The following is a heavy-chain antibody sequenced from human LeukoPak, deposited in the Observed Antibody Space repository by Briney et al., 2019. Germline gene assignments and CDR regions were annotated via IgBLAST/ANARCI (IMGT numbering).Heavy chain of an antibody. D-gene: IGHD2-2*01. V-gene: IGHV4-34*01. CDR1: GGSFSGYY. Sequence: PSETLSLTCAVYGGSFSGYYWSWIRQPPGKGLEWIGEINHSGSTNYNPSLKSRVTISVDTSKNRFSLKLSSVTAADTAVYYCAREGQLRAFDYWGQGTLVTVSS. CDR3: AREGQLRAFDY. J-gene: IGHJ4*02. CDR2: INHSGST.